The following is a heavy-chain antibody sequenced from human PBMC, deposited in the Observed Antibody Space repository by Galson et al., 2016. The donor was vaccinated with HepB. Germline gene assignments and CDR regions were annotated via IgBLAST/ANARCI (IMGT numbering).Heavy chain of an antibody. CDR1: GGSISSSDYY. J-gene: IGHJ5*02. D-gene: IGHD2-8*02. CDR3: ASHGPKVRGWWGKWFDP. V-gene: IGHV4-39*01. Sequence: SETLSLTCTVSGGSISSSDYYWGWIRQPPGKGLDWIGSISYSGTTDYNPSLRNHITIFIDTSKNQFALKLSSVTAADTARYFCASHGPKVRGWWGKWFDPWGPGTLVTVSS. CDR2: ISYSGTT.